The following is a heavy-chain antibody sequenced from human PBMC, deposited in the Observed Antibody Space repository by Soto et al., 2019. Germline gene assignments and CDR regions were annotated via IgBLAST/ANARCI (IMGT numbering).Heavy chain of an antibody. CDR2: IDPSDSYI. V-gene: IGHV5-10-1*01. CDR1: GYTFSGHW. J-gene: IGHJ4*02. Sequence: PGESLKISCKTSGYTFSGHWISWVRQVPGRGLQWMGNIDPSDSYINYNPAFRGHVTFSVDKSSSTAYLHWSSLGPSDTALYYCATHAAAICMGYWGQGTLVTVSS. D-gene: IGHD6-25*01. CDR3: ATHAAAICMGY.